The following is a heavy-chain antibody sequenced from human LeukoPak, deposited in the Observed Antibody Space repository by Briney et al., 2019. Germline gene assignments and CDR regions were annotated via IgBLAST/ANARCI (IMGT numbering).Heavy chain of an antibody. Sequence: ASVKVSCKASGYTFTSYAVHWVRQAPGQGLEWMGGIIPIFGTANYAQKFQGRVTITADESTSTAYMELSSLRSEDTAVYYCARSGKQQLYYFDYWGQGTLVTVSS. CDR2: IIPIFGTA. CDR1: GYTFTSYA. D-gene: IGHD6-13*01. CDR3: ARSGKQQLYYFDY. V-gene: IGHV1-69*13. J-gene: IGHJ4*02.